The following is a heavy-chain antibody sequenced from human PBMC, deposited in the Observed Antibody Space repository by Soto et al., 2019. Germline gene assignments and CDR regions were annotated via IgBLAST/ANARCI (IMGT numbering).Heavy chain of an antibody. V-gene: IGHV3-30*18. D-gene: IGHD2-2*01. J-gene: IGHJ6*03. Sequence: GGSLRLSCAASGFTFSSYGMHWVRQAPGKGLEWVVVISYDGSDKYYADSVKGRFTISRDNSKNTLYLQMNSLRAEDTAVYYCAKDEFRAIGYCSSTSCLTGYMDVWGKGTTVTVSS. CDR1: GFTFSSYG. CDR2: ISYDGSDK. CDR3: AKDEFRAIGYCSSTSCLTGYMDV.